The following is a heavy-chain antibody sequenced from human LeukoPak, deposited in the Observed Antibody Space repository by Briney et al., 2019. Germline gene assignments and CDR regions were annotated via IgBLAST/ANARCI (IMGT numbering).Heavy chain of an antibody. CDR1: GGSISGYY. J-gene: IGHJ6*03. D-gene: IGHD3-10*01. V-gene: IGHV4-4*07. CDR2: IYTSGDT. CDR3: ARAASGDAVYYYGSGRRYYYYYMDV. Sequence: PSETLSLTCTVSGGSISGYYWSWIRQPAGKGLEWIGRIYTSGDTTYSPSLKSRVTMSLDTSKNQFSLKVMSVTAADTAVYYCARAASGDAVYYYGSGRRYYYYYMDVWGKGTTVTISS.